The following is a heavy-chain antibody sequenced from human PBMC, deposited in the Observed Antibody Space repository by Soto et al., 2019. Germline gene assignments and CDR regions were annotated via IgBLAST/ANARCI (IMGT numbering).Heavy chain of an antibody. V-gene: IGHV4-59*01. CDR3: ALRSMAVVPDY. J-gene: IGHJ4*02. Sequence: QVQLQESGPGLVKPSETLSLTCAVSGDSISSYYCMWIRQPPGKGLESIGYLYYGRSANYNPSLKGRVTWSVDTSTNQCSLTLSAMTAADTAVYYCALRSMAVVPDYWGQGTLVTVSS. CDR2: LYYGRSA. CDR1: GDSISSYY. D-gene: IGHD3-22*01.